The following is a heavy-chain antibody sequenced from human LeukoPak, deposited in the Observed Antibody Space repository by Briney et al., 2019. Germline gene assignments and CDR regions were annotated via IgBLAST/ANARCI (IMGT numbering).Heavy chain of an antibody. CDR2: ISSSSSYI. V-gene: IGHV3-21*01. CDR3: ARYLLGATTLYNY. J-gene: IGHJ4*02. D-gene: IGHD1-26*01. Sequence: GGSLRLSCAASGFTFSSYSMNWVRQAPGKGLEWVLSISSSSSYIYYADSVKGRFTISRDNAKNSLYLQMNSLRAEDTAVYYCARYLLGATTLYNYWGQGTLVTVSS. CDR1: GFTFSSYS.